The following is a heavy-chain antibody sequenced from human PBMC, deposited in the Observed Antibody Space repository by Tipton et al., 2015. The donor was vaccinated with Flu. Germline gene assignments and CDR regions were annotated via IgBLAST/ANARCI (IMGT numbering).Heavy chain of an antibody. D-gene: IGHD2-2*01. V-gene: IGHV1-18*04. CDR2: ISGYSGNT. CDR3: ARPGGPAAINPFSYFDF. CDR1: GYSLTTYP. J-gene: IGHJ4*02. Sequence: QSGAEVKKPGASVRVSCKASGYSLTTYPISWVRQAPGQGLEWVGWISGYSGNTNYAQNLQGRVTMTTDTSTSTAYMELRSLRSDDTAVYYCARPGGPAAINPFSYFDFWGQGTPVTVSS.